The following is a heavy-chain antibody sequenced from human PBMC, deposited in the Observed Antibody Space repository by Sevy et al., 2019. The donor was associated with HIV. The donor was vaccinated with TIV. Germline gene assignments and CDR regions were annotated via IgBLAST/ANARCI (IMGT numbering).Heavy chain of an antibody. V-gene: IGHV3-30-3*01. J-gene: IGHJ4*01. CDR3: AGDGGYSIKWYPLY. CDR1: GFAFSTHA. Sequence: GGSLRLSCAASGFAFSTHAMHWVRQAPGKGLEWVAVISYEGTETFYAASVDGRFTISRDNSKNMLSLQINSLKPEDTAVYYCAGDGGYSIKWYPLYWGHGTLVTVSS. CDR2: ISYEGTET. D-gene: IGHD1-26*01.